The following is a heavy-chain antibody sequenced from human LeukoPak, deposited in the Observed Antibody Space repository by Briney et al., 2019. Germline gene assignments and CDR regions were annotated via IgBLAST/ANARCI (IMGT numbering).Heavy chain of an antibody. Sequence: GESLRLSCAVSGFTFSSYGMHWVRQAPGKGLEWVAVISYDGSNKYDADSVQGRFTTCRDNSKNTLYLQMNSLRAEDTAVYYCAKDSNYDSSGSPGTVCDYWGQGTLVTVSS. CDR3: AKDSNYDSSGSPGTVCDY. D-gene: IGHD3-22*01. V-gene: IGHV3-30*18. CDR2: ISYDGSNK. CDR1: GFTFSSYG. J-gene: IGHJ4*02.